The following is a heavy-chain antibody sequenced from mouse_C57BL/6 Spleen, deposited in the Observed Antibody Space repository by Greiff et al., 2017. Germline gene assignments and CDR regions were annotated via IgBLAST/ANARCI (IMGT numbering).Heavy chain of an antibody. D-gene: IGHD1-1*01. CDR2: IYPRSGNT. J-gene: IGHJ2*01. CDR1: GYTFTSYG. Sequence: VQLQQSGAELARPGASVKLSCKASGYTFTSYGISWVKQRTGQGLEWIGEIYPRSGNTYYNEKFKGKATLTADKSSSTAYMELRSLTSEDSAVYVCARLYYGSSGDYFDYGGQGTTLTVSS. V-gene: IGHV1-81*01. CDR3: ARLYYGSSGDYFDY.